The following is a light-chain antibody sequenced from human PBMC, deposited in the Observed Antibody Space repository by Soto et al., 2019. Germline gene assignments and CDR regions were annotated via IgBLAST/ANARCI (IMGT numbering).Light chain of an antibody. CDR2: GNY. V-gene: IGLV1-44*01. CDR3: ASWDDSLNGVV. Sequence: QSVLTQPPSASGTPGQRVSISCSGSSSNIGTNSVNWYQQLPGTAPKLLIYGNYERPSGVPDRFSGSRSGTSASLAISGLHSDDASDYYCASWDDSLNGVVFGGGTKVTVL. J-gene: IGLJ2*01. CDR1: SSNIGTNS.